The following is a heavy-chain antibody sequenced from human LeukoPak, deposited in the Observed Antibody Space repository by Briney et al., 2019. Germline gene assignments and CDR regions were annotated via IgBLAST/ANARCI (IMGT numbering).Heavy chain of an antibody. D-gene: IGHD4-11*01. CDR1: GFTFTTHA. Sequence: GGSLRLSCAASGFTFTTHAMAWVRQAPGKGLDWVSGISGDGDTTYYADSVKGRFTIPRDNSKNTLYLQMNSLRAEDTAVYYCANQYPGWGQGTLVTVSS. V-gene: IGHV3-23*01. CDR2: ISGDGDTT. J-gene: IGHJ4*02. CDR3: ANQYPG.